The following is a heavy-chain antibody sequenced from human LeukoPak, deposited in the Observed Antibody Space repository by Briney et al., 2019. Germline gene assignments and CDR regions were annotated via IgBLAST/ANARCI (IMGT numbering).Heavy chain of an antibody. CDR1: GGSISSYY. V-gene: IGHV4-4*07. CDR2: IYTSGST. CDR3: AREQQLVHYYYYYMDV. J-gene: IGHJ6*03. Sequence: PSETLSLTCTVSGGSISSYYWSWIRQPAGKGLEWIGRIYTSGSTNYNPSLKSRVTMSVDTSKNQFSLKLSSVTAADTAVYYCAREQQLVHYYYYYMDVWGKGTTVTVSS. D-gene: IGHD6-6*01.